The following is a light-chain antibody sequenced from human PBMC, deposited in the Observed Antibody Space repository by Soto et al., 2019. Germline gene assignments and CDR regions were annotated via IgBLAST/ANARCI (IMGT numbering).Light chain of an antibody. V-gene: IGKV3-20*01. CDR1: QSVSSRY. CDR3: EYYGTSIT. Sequence: EILLTQSPGTLSLSPGERATLSCRASQSVSSRYLAWYQQKPGQAPRLLIYGASSRATGIPDRFSGSGSGTDFTLTISRLEPEDFAVYYCEYYGTSITFGGGTKVDIK. J-gene: IGKJ4*01. CDR2: GAS.